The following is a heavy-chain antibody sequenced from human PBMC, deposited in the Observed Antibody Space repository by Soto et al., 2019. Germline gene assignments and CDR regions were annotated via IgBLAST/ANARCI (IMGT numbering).Heavy chain of an antibody. V-gene: IGHV3-74*01. Sequence: GGSLRLSCAASGFTFSSYWMHWVRQAPGKGLVWVSRINSDRSSTSYADSVKGRFTISRDNAKNTLYRQMNGLRAEDTAVYYCARVPPAAIVVVPAATYYYYGMDVWGQGTTVTVSS. D-gene: IGHD2-2*01. CDR1: GFTFSSYW. CDR2: INSDRSST. J-gene: IGHJ6*02. CDR3: ARVPPAAIVVVPAATYYYYGMDV.